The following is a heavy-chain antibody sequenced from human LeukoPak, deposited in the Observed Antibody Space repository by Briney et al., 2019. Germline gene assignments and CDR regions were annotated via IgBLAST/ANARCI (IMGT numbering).Heavy chain of an antibody. CDR1: GFTFSTFW. CDR3: ARDAGIHLRYGILDY. J-gene: IGHJ4*02. CDR2: IKQDGSEK. V-gene: IGHV3-7*01. Sequence: PGGSLRLSCAASGFTFSTFWMSWVRQAPGKGLEWVAKIKQDGSEKYYVDSVKGRFTISRDNAKRSMYLQMNSLRAEDTAVYYCARDAGIHLRYGILDYWGQGTLVTVSS. D-gene: IGHD5-18*01.